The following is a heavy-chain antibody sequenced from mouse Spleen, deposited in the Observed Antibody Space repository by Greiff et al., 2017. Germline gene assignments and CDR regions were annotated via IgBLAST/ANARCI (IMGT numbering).Heavy chain of an antibody. J-gene: IGHJ3*01. CDR3: ASGNWDKGFAY. V-gene: IGHV2-6*02. CDR1: GFSFTNYG. D-gene: IGHD4-1*01. Sequence: QVQLQQSGPGLVAPSQSLSITCTVSGFSFTNYGVHWVRQPPGKGLEWLVVIWSDGTTTYNSALKSRLNISKDNSKSQVFLKMNTLQTDDTAIYYCASGNWDKGFAYWGQGTLVTVSA. CDR2: IWSDGTT.